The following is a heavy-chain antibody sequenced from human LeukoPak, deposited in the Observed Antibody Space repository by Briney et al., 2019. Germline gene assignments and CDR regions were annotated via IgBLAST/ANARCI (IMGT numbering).Heavy chain of an antibody. CDR2: INPDGGGK. J-gene: IGHJ4*02. V-gene: IGHV3-7*01. Sequence: GGSLGLSCEASGFTLSTYWMNWVRQVPGKGLDWMANINPDGGGKRNVDSVKGRFTIARDNADNSLSLQMNSMRAEDTAVYYCASWGAGGNSWGQGTLVTVSS. D-gene: IGHD3-16*01. CDR3: ASWGAGGNS. CDR1: GFTLSTYW.